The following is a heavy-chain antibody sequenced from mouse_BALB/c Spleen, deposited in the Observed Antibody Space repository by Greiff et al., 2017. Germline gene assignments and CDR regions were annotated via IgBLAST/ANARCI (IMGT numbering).Heavy chain of an antibody. D-gene: IGHD2-3*01. CDR3: ARGEGLLRGDY. Sequence: VQVVESGAELARPGASVKLSCKASGYTFTSYWMQWVKQRPGQGLEWIGAIYPGDGDTRYTQKFKGKATLTADKSSSTAYMQLSSLASEDSAVYYCARGEGLLRGDYWGQGTSVTVSS. CDR1: GYTFTSYW. J-gene: IGHJ4*01. CDR2: IYPGDGDT. V-gene: IGHV1-87*01.